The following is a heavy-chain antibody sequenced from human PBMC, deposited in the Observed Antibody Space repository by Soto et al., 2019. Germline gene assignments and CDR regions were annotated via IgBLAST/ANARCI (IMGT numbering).Heavy chain of an antibody. CDR1: GFTFSTYW. Sequence: EVQLVESGGGLGQPGGSLRLSCAASGFTFSTYWMHWVRQAPGKGLVWVSRINSDGSRTNYADSVKGRFTTFSDNAKNTVYLQLNSLTAADTAVYYCAKVATGSYDWFYPWGQGTLGTVSS. J-gene: IGHJ5*02. V-gene: IGHV3-74*01. D-gene: IGHD1-26*01. CDR2: INSDGSRT. CDR3: AKVATGSYDWFYP.